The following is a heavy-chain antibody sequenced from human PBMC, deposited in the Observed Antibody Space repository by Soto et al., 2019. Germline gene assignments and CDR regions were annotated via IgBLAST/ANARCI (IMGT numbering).Heavy chain of an antibody. Sequence: ASVKVSCKXSGYTFTDFYIHWVRQAPGQGPEWMGWINPVSGTTNYAQNFHGRVTMTRDTSISTAYMELIRLRSDDTAVYYCARIPLFGVVIDWFDPWGQGTQVTVPQ. CDR2: INPVSGTT. CDR1: GYTFTDFY. V-gene: IGHV1-2*02. CDR3: ARIPLFGVVIDWFDP. J-gene: IGHJ5*02. D-gene: IGHD3-3*01.